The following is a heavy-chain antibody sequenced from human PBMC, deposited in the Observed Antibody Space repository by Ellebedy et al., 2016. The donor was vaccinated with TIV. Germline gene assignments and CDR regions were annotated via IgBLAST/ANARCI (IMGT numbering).Heavy chain of an antibody. CDR3: ARAREMATRYYFDY. V-gene: IGHV1-18*01. CDR2: ISAYNGNT. CDR1: GYTFTSYG. Sequence: AASVKVSCKASGYTFTSYGISWVRQAPGQGLEWMGWISAYNGNTNYAQKLQGRVTMTTDKSTSTAYMELSSLRSEDTAVYYCARAREMATRYYFDYWGQGTLVTVSS. D-gene: IGHD5-24*01. J-gene: IGHJ4*02.